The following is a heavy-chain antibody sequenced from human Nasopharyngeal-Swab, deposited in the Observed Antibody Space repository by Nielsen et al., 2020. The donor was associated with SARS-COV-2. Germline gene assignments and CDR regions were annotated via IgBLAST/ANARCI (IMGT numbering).Heavy chain of an antibody. V-gene: IGHV3-73*01. D-gene: IGHD6-13*01. CDR2: IRTKPNSYET. J-gene: IGHJ3*01. CDR3: TKTPAYSSSWWDAFDV. Sequence: GESLKISCVASGFSFSDSGIHWVRQGFGIGLEWVGRIRTKPNSYETTYAASVKGRFTISRDDSKNTAYLQMDSLKTDDTAIYYCTKTPAYSSSWWDAFDVWGQGTMVTVSS. CDR1: GFSFSDSG.